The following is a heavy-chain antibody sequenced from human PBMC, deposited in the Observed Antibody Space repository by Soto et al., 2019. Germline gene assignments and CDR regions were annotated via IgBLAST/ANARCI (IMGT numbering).Heavy chain of an antibody. CDR3: ARGLYYYDSSGYWGY. J-gene: IGHJ4*02. V-gene: IGHV3-21*01. D-gene: IGHD3-22*01. CDR2: ISSSSSYI. CDR1: GFTFSSYT. Sequence: PGGSLRLSCAASGFTFSSYTMIWVRQAPGKGLEWVSSISSSSSYIYYADSVKGRFTISRDNAKNSLYLQMNSLRDEDTAVYYCARGLYYYDSSGYWGYWGQGTLVTVSS.